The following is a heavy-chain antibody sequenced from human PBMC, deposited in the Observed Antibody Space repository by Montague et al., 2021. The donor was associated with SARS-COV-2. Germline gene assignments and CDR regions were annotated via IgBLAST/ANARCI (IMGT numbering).Heavy chain of an antibody. V-gene: IGHV4-39*07. Sequence: SETLSLTCTVSGGSISSSSYYWGWIRQPPGKGLEWIGSIYYSGRTYYNPSLKSRVTISVDTSKYQFSLKLSSVTAADTAVYYCARAPPGYWGVVVVVAANFDYWGQGTLVTVSS. CDR3: ARAPPGYWGVVVVVAANFDY. D-gene: IGHD2-15*01. CDR2: IYYSGRT. J-gene: IGHJ4*02. CDR1: GGSISSSSYY.